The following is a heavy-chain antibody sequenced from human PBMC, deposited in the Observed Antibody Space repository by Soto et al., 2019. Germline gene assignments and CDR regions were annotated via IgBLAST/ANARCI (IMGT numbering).Heavy chain of an antibody. CDR2: INPSGDSI. D-gene: IGHD1-26*01. Sequence: QVQLVQSGAEVKKPGASVRLSCKASGYTFSTYYMHWVRQAPGQGLEWMGVINPSGDSISYAQKLQGRVTMTRDTSTSTLFMELRSLRSEDTAVYFCARDWEFGYWGQGTLVTVSS. CDR1: GYTFSTYY. CDR3: ARDWEFGY. V-gene: IGHV1-46*01. J-gene: IGHJ4*02.